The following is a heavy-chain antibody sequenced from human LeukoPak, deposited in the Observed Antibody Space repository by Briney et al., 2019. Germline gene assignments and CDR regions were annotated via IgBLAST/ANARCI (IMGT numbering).Heavy chain of an antibody. Sequence: GASVKVSCKASGGTFSSYAISWVRQAPGQGLEWMGGIIPIFGTANYAQKFQGRVTITADKSTSTAYMELSSLRSEDTAVYYCARDLPTQHYFDYWGQGTLVTVSS. CDR1: GGTFSSYA. J-gene: IGHJ4*02. D-gene: IGHD4-17*01. CDR3: ARDLPTQHYFDY. V-gene: IGHV1-69*06. CDR2: IIPIFGTA.